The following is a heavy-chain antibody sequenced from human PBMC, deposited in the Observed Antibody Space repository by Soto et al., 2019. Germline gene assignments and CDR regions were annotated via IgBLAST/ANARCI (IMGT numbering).Heavy chain of an antibody. D-gene: IGHD3-22*01. V-gene: IGHV3-30*18. CDR2: ISYDGRNK. CDR3: ANDPTYERSGYYFYYGPDV. CDR1: GFTFSTYG. J-gene: IGHJ6*02. Sequence: QVQLVESGGGVIQPGRSLRLSCAASGFTFSTYGMHWVRQAPCKGLEWVGLISYDGRNKYYPDSVKGRFTISRYNSKNTLNMQMNSLRPEETVVYYCANDPTYERSGYYFYYGPDVWGQGTTVTVSS.